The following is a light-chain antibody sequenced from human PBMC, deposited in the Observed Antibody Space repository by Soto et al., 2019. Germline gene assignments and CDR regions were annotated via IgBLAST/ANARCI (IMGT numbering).Light chain of an antibody. CDR1: QSVGTY. CDR3: QQRIHWPPFT. Sequence: ETVLTQSPATLSLSPGERATLSCRASQSVGTYLACYQQRPGQAPRLLIYGASNRATGIPATFSGSGSGTDFTLTISILEPEDFAVYYCQQRIHWPPFTFGPGTKVDLK. CDR2: GAS. J-gene: IGKJ3*01. V-gene: IGKV3-11*01.